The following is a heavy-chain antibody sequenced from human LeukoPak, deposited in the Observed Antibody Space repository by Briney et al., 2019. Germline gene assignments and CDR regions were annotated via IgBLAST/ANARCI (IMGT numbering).Heavy chain of an antibody. Sequence: SETLSLTCTVSGYSISSGYYWSWIRQPPGKGLEWIGYIYYSGSTNYNPSLKSRVTISVDTSKNQFSLKLSSVTAADTAVYYCARGKVPYCSSTSCSPDYYYYYMDVWGKGTTVTISS. CDR3: ARGKVPYCSSTSCSPDYYYYYMDV. J-gene: IGHJ6*03. CDR1: GYSISSGYY. D-gene: IGHD2-2*01. CDR2: IYYSGST. V-gene: IGHV4-61*01.